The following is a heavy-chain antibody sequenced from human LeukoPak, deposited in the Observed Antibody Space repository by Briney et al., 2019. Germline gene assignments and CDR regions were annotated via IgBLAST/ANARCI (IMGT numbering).Heavy chain of an antibody. V-gene: IGHV4-34*01. CDR3: ARGSRWGRFFDY. CDR1: GGSFSGYY. CDR2: IYHSGST. Sequence: PSETLSLTCAVYGGSFSGYYWSWIRQPPGKGLEWIGEIYHSGSTNYNPSLKSRVTISVDTSKNQFSLKLSSVTAADTAVYYCARGSRWGRFFDYWGQGTLVTVSS. D-gene: IGHD3-16*01. J-gene: IGHJ4*02.